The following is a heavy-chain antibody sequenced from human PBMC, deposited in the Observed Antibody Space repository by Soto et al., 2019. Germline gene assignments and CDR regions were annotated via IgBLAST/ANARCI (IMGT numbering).Heavy chain of an antibody. J-gene: IGHJ5*02. CDR2: IYHSGVT. D-gene: IGHD3-3*02. V-gene: IGHV4-38-2*01. Sequence: PSETLSLTCAVSGDYISSTYYWGWIRQPPGKGLEWIGIIYHSGVTFYNPSLKSRVTMSVDTPRNEFSLQLTSLTAAETAVYFCASDHLWRGCSRPSCEIWFDPWGPGPLVTVSS. CDR1: GDYISSTYY. CDR3: ASDHLWRGCSRPSCEIWFDP.